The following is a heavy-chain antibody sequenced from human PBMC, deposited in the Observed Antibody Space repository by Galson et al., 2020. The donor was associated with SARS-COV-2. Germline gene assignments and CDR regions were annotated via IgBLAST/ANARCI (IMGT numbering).Heavy chain of an antibody. V-gene: IGHV3-33*01. Sequence: TGRSLRPSCAASGFTLSSYCMHWVRQAPGKGLEWVAVIWYDGSHKYYADSVKGRFTISRDNSKNTLYLQMNSLRAEDTAVYYCARDEGVGAVGEPFSDWVQGIMVTVAS. CDR1: GFTLSSYC. J-gene: IGHJ4*02. D-gene: IGHD1-26*01. CDR3: ARDEGVGAVGEPFSD. CDR2: IWYDGSHK.